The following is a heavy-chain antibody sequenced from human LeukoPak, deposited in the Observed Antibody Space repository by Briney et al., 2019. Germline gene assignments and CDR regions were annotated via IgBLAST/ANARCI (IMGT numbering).Heavy chain of an antibody. Sequence: ASETLSLTCTVSDGSINGYYWSWIRQPPGKGLDWIGYMYSGGTTNYSPSLKSRVTISEDMSKNQFSLKLTSVTAADTAVYYCARHSGHSSTNDAFDIWGQGTMVIVPS. V-gene: IGHV4-59*01. J-gene: IGHJ3*02. D-gene: IGHD6-13*01. CDR3: ARHSGHSSTNDAFDI. CDR1: DGSINGYY. CDR2: MYSGGTT.